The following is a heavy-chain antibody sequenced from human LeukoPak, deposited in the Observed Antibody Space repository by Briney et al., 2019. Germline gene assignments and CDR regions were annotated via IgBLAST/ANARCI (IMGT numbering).Heavy chain of an antibody. Sequence: GGSLRLSCAASGFTFTNYVMGWVRQAQGKGLEWVSAISENGGAADYADSVRGRFTISRDNSQNTLYQQMNSLRAEDTAVYYCAKLRGGVTNPVDYWGQGTLATVSS. D-gene: IGHD3-16*01. J-gene: IGHJ4*02. V-gene: IGHV3-23*01. CDR2: ISENGGAA. CDR3: AKLRGGVTNPVDY. CDR1: GFTFTNYV.